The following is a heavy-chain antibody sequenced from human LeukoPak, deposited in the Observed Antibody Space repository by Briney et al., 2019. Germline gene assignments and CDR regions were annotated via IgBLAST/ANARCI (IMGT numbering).Heavy chain of an antibody. CDR3: AKRGTRATHGMDV. CDR1: GFTFSNYA. CDR2: VWYDGKNK. V-gene: IGHV3-33*06. J-gene: IGHJ6*02. Sequence: PGGSLRLSCAASGFTFSNYAMNWVRQAPGKGLEWVAVVWYDGKNKFYGDSVKGRFTISRDNSKNTVDLQMNSLRVEDTAVYYCAKRGTRATHGMDVWGQGTTVTVSS. D-gene: IGHD3-16*01.